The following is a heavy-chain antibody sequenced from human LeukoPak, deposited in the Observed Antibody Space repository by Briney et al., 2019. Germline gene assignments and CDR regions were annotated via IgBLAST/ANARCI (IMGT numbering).Heavy chain of an antibody. CDR2: ISAYNGNT. CDR1: GYTFTSYG. V-gene: IGHV1-18*01. J-gene: IGHJ5*02. D-gene: IGHD2-15*01. Sequence: GASVKVSCKASGYTFTSYGISWVRQAPGQGLEWMGWISAYNGNTNYAQKLQGRVTMTTDTSTSTAYIELRSLRSDDTAVYYCARDLFVVVVAATVGWFDPWGQGTLVTVSS. CDR3: ARDLFVVVVAATVGWFDP.